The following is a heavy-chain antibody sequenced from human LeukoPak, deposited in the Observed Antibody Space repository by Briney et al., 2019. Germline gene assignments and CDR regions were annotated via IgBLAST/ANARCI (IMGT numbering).Heavy chain of an antibody. J-gene: IGHJ4*02. D-gene: IGHD5-24*01. Sequence: SETLSLTRTVSGGSISSYYWSWIRQPPGKGLEWIGYIYYSGSTNYNPSLKSRVTISVDTSKNQFSLKLSSVTAADTAVYYCAGGRLRWLQFDYWGQGTLVTVSS. CDR1: GGSISSYY. V-gene: IGHV4-59*01. CDR3: AGGRLRWLQFDY. CDR2: IYYSGST.